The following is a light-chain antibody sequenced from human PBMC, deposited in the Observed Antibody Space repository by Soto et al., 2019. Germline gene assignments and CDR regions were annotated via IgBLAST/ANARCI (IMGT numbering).Light chain of an antibody. CDR1: SSDVGPYKY. CDR2: AVN. CDR3: SSYASGNIYV. V-gene: IGLV2-8*01. Sequence: QSALTQPPSASGSPGQSVTISCTGTSSDVGPYKYVSWYQQHPGKAPKLIIYAVNQRPSGVPDRFSGSKSGNTASLTVPGLQAEDEADYYCSSYASGNIYVFGTGTKVTVL. J-gene: IGLJ1*01.